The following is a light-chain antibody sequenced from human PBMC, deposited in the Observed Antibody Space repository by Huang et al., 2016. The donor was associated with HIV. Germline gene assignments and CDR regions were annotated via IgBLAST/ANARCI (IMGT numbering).Light chain of an antibody. V-gene: IGKV2-30*01. Sequence: DVVMTQSPLSLSVTLGQPATISCKSSQSLVYRDGNTYLNWFHQRPGQSPRRLIYKVSIRDVGVPDRFSGSGSGTDFTLKISRVEAEDVGVYYCMQGTHWPPVTFGPGTKVDIK. CDR2: KVS. CDR3: MQGTHWPPVT. CDR1: QSLVYRDGNTY. J-gene: IGKJ3*01.